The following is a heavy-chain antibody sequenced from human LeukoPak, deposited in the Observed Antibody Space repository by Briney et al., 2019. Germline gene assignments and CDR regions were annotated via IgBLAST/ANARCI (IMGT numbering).Heavy chain of an antibody. CDR3: ARGVPAAMFAFDI. CDR2: INHSGST. D-gene: IGHD2-2*01. J-gene: IGHJ3*02. V-gene: IGHV4-34*01. Sequence: PSETLSLTCAVYGGSFSGYYWSWIRQPPGKGLEWIGEINHSGSTNYNPSLKSRVTISVDTSKNQFSPKLSSVTAADTAVYYCARGVPAAMFAFDIWGQGTMVTVSS. CDR1: GGSFSGYY.